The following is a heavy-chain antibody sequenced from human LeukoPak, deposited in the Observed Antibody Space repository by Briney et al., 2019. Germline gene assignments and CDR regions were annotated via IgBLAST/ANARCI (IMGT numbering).Heavy chain of an antibody. CDR2: ISGSGGNT. CDR3: AKGRTEGGTLALDY. D-gene: IGHD6-19*01. J-gene: IGHJ4*02. Sequence: GGSLRLSCAASGFTFKHFAMTWVRQAPGKGLEWVSGISGSGGNTYYTDSVRGRLSISRDNSKNTLYLQVNSLRAEDTAVYYCAKGRTEGGTLALDYWGQGTLVTVSS. V-gene: IGHV3-23*01. CDR1: GFTFKHFA.